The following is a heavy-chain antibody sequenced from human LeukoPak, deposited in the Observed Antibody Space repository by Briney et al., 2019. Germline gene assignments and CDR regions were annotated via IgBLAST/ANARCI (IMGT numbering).Heavy chain of an antibody. CDR1: GFTFSSYW. CDR2: IKQDGSEK. J-gene: IGHJ6*03. Sequence: GGSLRLSCAASGFTFSSYWMSWVRQAPGKGLEWVANIKQDGSEKYYVDSVKGRFTISRDNAKNSLYLQMNSLRAEDTAVYYCARDRIQLWTYYYYYIDAWGKGTTVTVSS. D-gene: IGHD5-18*01. CDR3: ARDRIQLWTYYYYYIDA. V-gene: IGHV3-7*01.